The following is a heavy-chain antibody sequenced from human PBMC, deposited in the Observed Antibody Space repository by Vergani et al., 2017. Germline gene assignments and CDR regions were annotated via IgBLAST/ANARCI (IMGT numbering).Heavy chain of an antibody. Sequence: QVQLVESGGNVVQSGTSLRLSCAASGFALNRHAMYWVRQAPGKGLEWVVGISFDGTNEYYPDLVKGRFTISRDNAKNSLYLQMSSLRAEDTAVYYCARCGTVLVFYYYMDVWGRGTTVTVSS. J-gene: IGHJ6*03. CDR3: ARCGTVLVFYYYMDV. CDR1: GFALNRHA. CDR2: ISFDGTNE. D-gene: IGHD5-18*01. V-gene: IGHV3-30-3*01.